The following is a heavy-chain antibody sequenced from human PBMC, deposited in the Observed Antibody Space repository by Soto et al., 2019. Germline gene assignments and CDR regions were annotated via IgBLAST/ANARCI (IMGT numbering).Heavy chain of an antibody. CDR1: GFTFSSYA. Sequence: PGGSLRLSCAASGFTFSSYAMSWVRQAPGKGLEWVADITGGGSSTYYADSVKGRFTISRDNAKNSLYLQMNSLRAEDTAMYYCVADNFDYWGQGTLVTVSS. J-gene: IGHJ4*02. D-gene: IGHD2-15*01. CDR2: ITGGGSST. V-gene: IGHV3-23*01. CDR3: VADNFDY.